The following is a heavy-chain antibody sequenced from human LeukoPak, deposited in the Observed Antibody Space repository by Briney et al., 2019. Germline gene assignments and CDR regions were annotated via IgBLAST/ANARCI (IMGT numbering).Heavy chain of an antibody. D-gene: IGHD1-26*01. CDR1: GFTVSSNY. Sequence: GGSLRLSCAASGFTVSSNYMTWVRQAPGKGLEWVSVIYRAGNTYYADSVKGRFTISRDNAKNSLYLQMNSLRAEDTAVYYCVLSEWELLLGYWGQGTLVTVSS. CDR2: IYRAGNT. V-gene: IGHV3-53*01. J-gene: IGHJ4*02. CDR3: VLSEWELLLGY.